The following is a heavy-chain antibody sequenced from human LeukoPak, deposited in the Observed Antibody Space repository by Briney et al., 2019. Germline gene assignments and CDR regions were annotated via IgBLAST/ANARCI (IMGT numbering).Heavy chain of an antibody. CDR2: IIPVFKTA. CDR3: ARGPRFYGDSGFDP. CDR1: GDSFSTYA. Sequence: ASVKVSCKAPGDSFSTYAISWVRQAPGHGLEWMGGIIPVFKTANHAQKFQGRVTLTADESTSTAYMELSSLRSDDTAVYYCARGPRFYGDSGFDPWGQGTLVTVSS. J-gene: IGHJ5*02. D-gene: IGHD4-17*01. V-gene: IGHV1-69*01.